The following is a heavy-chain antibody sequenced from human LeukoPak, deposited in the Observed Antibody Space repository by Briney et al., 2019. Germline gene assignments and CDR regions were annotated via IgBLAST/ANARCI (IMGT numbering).Heavy chain of an antibody. CDR2: INHSGST. J-gene: IGHJ4*02. V-gene: IGHV4-34*01. Sequence: SETLSLTCAVYGGSFSGYYWSWIRQPPGKGLEWIGEINHSGSTNYNPSLKSRVTISVDTSKNQFSLKLSSVTAADTAVYYCARGRYSYGFDYWGQGTLVTVSS. CDR1: GGSFSGYY. CDR3: ARGRYSYGFDY. D-gene: IGHD5-18*01.